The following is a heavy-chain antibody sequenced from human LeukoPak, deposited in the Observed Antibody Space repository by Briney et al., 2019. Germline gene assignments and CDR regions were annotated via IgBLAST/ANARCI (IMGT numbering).Heavy chain of an antibody. D-gene: IGHD3-10*01. J-gene: IGHJ6*03. Sequence: TSETLSLTCTVSGGSISSHYWSWIRQPPGKGLEWIGYIYYSGSTNYNPSLKSRVTISVDTSKNQFSLKLSSVTAADTAVYYCAREQKNYYGSGSYYYYMDVWGKGTTVTVSS. CDR2: IYYSGST. V-gene: IGHV4-59*11. CDR1: GGSISSHY. CDR3: AREQKNYYGSGSYYYYMDV.